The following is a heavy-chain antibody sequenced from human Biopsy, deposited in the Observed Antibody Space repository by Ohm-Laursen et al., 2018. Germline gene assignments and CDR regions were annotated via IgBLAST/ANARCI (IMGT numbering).Heavy chain of an antibody. D-gene: IGHD6-19*01. V-gene: IGHV3-33*01. CDR1: GFTFGHYA. J-gene: IGHJ2*01. Sequence: SLRLSCAASGFTFGHYAMHWVRQAPGKGLEWISLVWYDGTNEDYADSVKGRFTISRDNSKNTLYLQINTLTLEDMAFYYCARGLSSGWYGYFDVWGRGTLVTVSS. CDR2: VWYDGTNE. CDR3: ARGLSSGWYGYFDV.